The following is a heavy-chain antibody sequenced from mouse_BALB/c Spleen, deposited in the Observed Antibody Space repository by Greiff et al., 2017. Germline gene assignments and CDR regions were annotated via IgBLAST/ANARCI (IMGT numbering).Heavy chain of an antibody. V-gene: IGHV1-69*01. CDR3: ARRGATHY. D-gene: IGHD3-1*01. J-gene: IGHJ2*01. CDR1: GYTFTDYW. Sequence: QVQLQQPGAELVMPGASVKMSCKASGYTFTDYWMHWVKQRPGQGLEWIGAIDTSDSYTSYNQKFKGKATLTVDESSSTAYMQLSSLTSEDSAVYYCARRGATHYWGQGTTLTVSS. CDR2: IDTSDSYT.